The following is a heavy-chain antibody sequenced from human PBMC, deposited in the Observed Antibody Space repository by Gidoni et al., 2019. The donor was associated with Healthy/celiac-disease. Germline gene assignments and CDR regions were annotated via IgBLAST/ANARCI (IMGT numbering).Heavy chain of an antibody. CDR3: ARDGGGSAYYYYGMDV. D-gene: IGHD3-16*01. Sequence: EVQLVESGGGLVQPGGSLRLSCAASGFTFSSYWMHWVRQAPGKGLVWVPRINSDGSSTSYADSVKGRFTISRDNAKNTLYLQMNSLRAEDTAVYYCARDGGGSAYYYYGMDVWGQGTTVTVSS. CDR2: INSDGSST. V-gene: IGHV3-74*01. CDR1: GFTFSSYW. J-gene: IGHJ6*02.